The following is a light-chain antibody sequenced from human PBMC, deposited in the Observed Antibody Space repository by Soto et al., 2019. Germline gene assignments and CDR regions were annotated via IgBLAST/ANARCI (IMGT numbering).Light chain of an antibody. V-gene: IGKV3-20*01. CDR2: GAS. CDR1: QSVSSSY. Sequence: EIVLTQSPGTLSLSPGERATLSCRASQSVSSSYLAWYQQKPGQAPRLRIYGASSRATGIPDRFSGSGSGTDFTLTISRLEPEDFEVYYCQQYGSSPLTFGPGTKVDIK. J-gene: IGKJ3*01. CDR3: QQYGSSPLT.